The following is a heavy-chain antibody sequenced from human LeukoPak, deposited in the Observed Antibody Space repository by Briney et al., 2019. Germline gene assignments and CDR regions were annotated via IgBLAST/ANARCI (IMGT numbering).Heavy chain of an antibody. Sequence: PSETLSLTCTVSGGSISSYYWSWIRQPPGKGLEWIGYIYYSGSTNYNPSLKSRVTISVDTSKNQFSLKLSSVTAADTAVYYCARLSIAAAGSLDYWGQRTLVTVSS. CDR2: IYYSGST. D-gene: IGHD6-13*01. J-gene: IGHJ4*02. CDR3: ARLSIAAAGSLDY. CDR1: GGSISSYY. V-gene: IGHV4-59*08.